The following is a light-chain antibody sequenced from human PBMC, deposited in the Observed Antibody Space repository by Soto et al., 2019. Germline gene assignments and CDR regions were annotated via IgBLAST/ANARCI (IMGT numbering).Light chain of an antibody. V-gene: IGLV2-11*01. CDR3: CSYAGSYTV. CDR1: SSDVGGYNY. CDR2: DVS. Sequence: QSVLTQPRSVSRSPGQSVTISCTGTSSDVGGYNYVSWYQQHPGKAPKLMIYDVSKRPSGVPDRFSGSKSGNTASLTISGIQAEDEADYYCCSYAGSYTVFGGGTKLTVL. J-gene: IGLJ2*01.